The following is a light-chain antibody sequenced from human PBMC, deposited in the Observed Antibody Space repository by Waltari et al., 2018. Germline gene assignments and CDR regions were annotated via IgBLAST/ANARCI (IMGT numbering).Light chain of an antibody. CDR2: EDT. Sequence: SYELTQPPSVSVSPGQTARTTCSGSALPRHYAFWYQQKSGQAPVLVIYEDTKRPSGIPERFSGSTSGTTNTLTIIGAQVEDDADYYCYSTDGGGTHNGVFGGGTKLTVL. V-gene: IGLV3-10*01. CDR3: YSTDGGGTHNGV. CDR1: ALPRHY. J-gene: IGLJ3*02.